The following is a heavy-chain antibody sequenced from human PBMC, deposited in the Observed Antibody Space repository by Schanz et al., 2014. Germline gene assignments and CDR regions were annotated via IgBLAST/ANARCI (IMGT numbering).Heavy chain of an antibody. D-gene: IGHD3-10*01. CDR3: VRDELLWFGEVLSLDY. V-gene: IGHV3-23*04. CDR2: ISGSGAST. Sequence: EVQLVESGGGLVQPGGSLRLSCAASGFTFSSYAINWVRQAPGKGLEWVSGISGSGASTYYADSVKGRFTISRDNSNKTVDLQMNSLRAEDTALYYCVRDELLWFGEVLSLDYWRQGALVTVSS. CDR1: GFTFSSYA. J-gene: IGHJ4*02.